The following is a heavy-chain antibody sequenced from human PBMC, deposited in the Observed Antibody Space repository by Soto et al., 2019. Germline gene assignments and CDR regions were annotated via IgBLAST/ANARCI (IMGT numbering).Heavy chain of an antibody. CDR1: GFRFSDYA. CDR2: ISDGGRST. Sequence: EVQLSESGGGLVQPGGSLRLSCGGSGFRFSDYAMGWVRQAPGKGLEWVSCISDGGRSTYYSDSVKGRFTVSRDNSKNTVYLQLHGLRVEDTAVYFCARPFDFWDRYPPLDYWGQGTLVTGSS. V-gene: IGHV3-23*01. D-gene: IGHD3-3*01. J-gene: IGHJ4*02. CDR3: ARPFDFWDRYPPLDY.